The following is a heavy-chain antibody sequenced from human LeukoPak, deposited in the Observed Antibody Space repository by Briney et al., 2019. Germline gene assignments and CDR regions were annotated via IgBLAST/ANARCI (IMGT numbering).Heavy chain of an antibody. CDR1: GYSISSGYY. CDR2: IYHSGRT. V-gene: IGHV4-38-2*02. D-gene: IGHD5-12*01. CDR3: ARTYSGYDSQYDY. Sequence: SETLSLTCTVSGYSISSGYYWGWIRQPPGKGLEWIGSIYHSGRTFYNPSLKSRVTISVDTSKNQFSLKLTSVTAADTAVYYCARTYSGYDSQYDYWGQGTLVTVSS. J-gene: IGHJ4*02.